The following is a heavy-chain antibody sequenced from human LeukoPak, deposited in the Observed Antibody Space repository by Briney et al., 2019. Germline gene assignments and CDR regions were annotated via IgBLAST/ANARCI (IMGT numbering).Heavy chain of an antibody. CDR2: IYYSGST. CDR3: ARSRSRTRLGYCSSTSCYGSDV. V-gene: IGHV4-39*01. J-gene: IGHJ6*02. D-gene: IGHD2-2*01. CDR1: GGSISSSSYY. Sequence: SETLSLTCTVSGGSISSSSYYWGWIRQPPGKGLEWIGSIYYSGSTYYNPSLKSRVTISVDTSKNQFSLKLSSVTAADTAVYYCARSRSRTRLGYCSSTSCYGSDVWGQGTTVTVSS.